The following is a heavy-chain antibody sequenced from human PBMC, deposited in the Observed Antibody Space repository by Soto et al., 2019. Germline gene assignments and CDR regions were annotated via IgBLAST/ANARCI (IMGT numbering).Heavy chain of an antibody. CDR3: ARTTWGFGEPLDS. J-gene: IGHJ4*02. D-gene: IGHD1-1*01. CDR2: ISWNSDKT. CDR1: GFTFDDYA. V-gene: IGHV3-9*01. Sequence: EVLLVECGGGVAQPGRSLRLSCATSGFTFDDYAMHWVRQAPGKGLEWVSGISWNSDKTDYADSVKGRFTISRDNAKKSLFLQMTSLRSEDTAFYFCARTTWGFGEPLDSWGQGTLVSVSS.